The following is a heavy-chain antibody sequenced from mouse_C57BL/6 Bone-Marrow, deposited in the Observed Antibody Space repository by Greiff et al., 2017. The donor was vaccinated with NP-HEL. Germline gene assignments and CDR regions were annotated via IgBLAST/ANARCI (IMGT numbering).Heavy chain of an antibody. CDR3: IAWRHGY. D-gene: IGHD6-1*01. Sequence: VQLQQSGAELVRPGASVKLSCTASGFNIKDDYMHWVKQRPEQGLEWIGWIDPENGDTEYAPKFQGTATITADTSSNTAYLQLSSLTSEDTAVFYYIAWRHGYWGQGTSVTVSS. CDR2: IDPENGDT. J-gene: IGHJ4*01. CDR1: GFNIKDDY. V-gene: IGHV14-4*01.